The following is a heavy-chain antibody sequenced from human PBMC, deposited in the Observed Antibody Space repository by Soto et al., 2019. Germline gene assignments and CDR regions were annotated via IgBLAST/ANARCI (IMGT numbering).Heavy chain of an antibody. CDR3: AHIVNGSYPHSGTFSL. CDR1: VGSISSRGYY. V-gene: IGHV4-31*03. J-gene: IGHJ4*02. CDR2: MFHSGSP. Sequence: SETLSLTCTVTVGSISSRGYYWSWIRQHPGKGLEWIAYMFHSGSPDYHPSLKSRVAMSVDTSKNQVSLRLSSVTSADTAVYHCAHIVNGSYPHSGTFSLWGQRDLVTVSS. D-gene: IGHD1-26*01.